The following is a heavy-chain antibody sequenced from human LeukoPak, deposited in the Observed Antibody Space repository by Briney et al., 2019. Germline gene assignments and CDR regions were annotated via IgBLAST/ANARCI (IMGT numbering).Heavy chain of an antibody. CDR1: GYSISSGYY. V-gene: IGHV4-38-2*01. CDR2: IYHSGST. D-gene: IGHD3-10*01. CDR3: ASLVPITITMDEDDNGMDV. Sequence: SETLSLTCAVSGYSISSGYYWGWIRQPPGKGLEWIGSIYHSGSTNYNPSLKSRVTISVDTSKNQFSLKLSSVTAADTAVYYCASLVPITITMDEDDNGMDVWGQGTTVTVSS. J-gene: IGHJ6*02.